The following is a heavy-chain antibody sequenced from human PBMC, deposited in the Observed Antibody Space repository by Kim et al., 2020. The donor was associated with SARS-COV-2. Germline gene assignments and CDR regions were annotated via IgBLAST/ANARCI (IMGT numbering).Heavy chain of an antibody. CDR1: GFTFSSYG. CDR3: AKEGGNIYYYYGMDV. D-gene: IGHD2-15*01. CDR2: ISYDGSNK. V-gene: IGHV3-30*18. Sequence: GGSLRLSCAASGFTFSSYGMHWVRQAPGKGLEWVAVISYDGSNKYYADSVKGRFTISRDNSKNTLYLQMNSLRAEDTAVYYCAKEGGNIYYYYGMDVWGQGTTVTVSS. J-gene: IGHJ6*02.